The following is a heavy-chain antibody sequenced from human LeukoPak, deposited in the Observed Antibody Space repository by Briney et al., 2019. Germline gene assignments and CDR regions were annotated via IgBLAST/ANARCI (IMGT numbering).Heavy chain of an antibody. CDR2: INPNSGGT. CDR3: ARVSSYSYYYDSSGYPHFDY. V-gene: IGHV1-2*02. Sequence: ASVKVSCKASGYTFTGYYMHWVRQAPGQGLEWMGWINPNSGGTNYAQKFQGRVTMTRDTSISTAYVELSRLRSDDTAVYYCARVSSYSYYYDSSGYPHFDYWGQGTLVTVPS. CDR1: GYTFTGYY. D-gene: IGHD3-22*01. J-gene: IGHJ4*02.